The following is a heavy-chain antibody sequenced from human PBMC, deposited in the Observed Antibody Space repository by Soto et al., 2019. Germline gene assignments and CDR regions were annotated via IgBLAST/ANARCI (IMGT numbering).Heavy chain of an antibody. CDR1: GGSISTYY. V-gene: IGHV4-59*01. D-gene: IGHD3-10*01. Sequence: SETLSLTCTVSGGSISTYYWSWIRQPPGGTLEWIGYIYASGATTYNPSLESRVTMSVDMPNNEFSLELTSLTAADTAVYYCARSHSFDGSIYHSYFHFWGQGNLVTVSS. CDR2: IYASGAT. J-gene: IGHJ4*02. CDR3: ARSHSFDGSIYHSYFHF.